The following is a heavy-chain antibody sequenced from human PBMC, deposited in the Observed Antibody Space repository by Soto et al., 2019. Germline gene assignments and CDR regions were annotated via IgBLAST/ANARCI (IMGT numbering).Heavy chain of an antibody. CDR2: ISGSGGST. D-gene: IGHD3-22*01. CDR3: ASTLFRVVVITLDAFDI. Sequence: EVQLLESGGGLVQPGGSLRLSCAASGFTFSSYAMSWVRQAPGKGLEWVSAISGSGGSTYYADSVKGRFTISRDNSKNTLYLQMNSLRAEDTAVYYCASTLFRVVVITLDAFDIWGQGTMVTVSS. J-gene: IGHJ3*02. CDR1: GFTFSSYA. V-gene: IGHV3-23*01.